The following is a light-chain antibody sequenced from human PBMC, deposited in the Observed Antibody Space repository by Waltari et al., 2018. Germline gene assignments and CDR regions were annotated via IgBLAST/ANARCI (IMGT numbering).Light chain of an antibody. CDR2: NVN. Sequence: QSALTQPASVSGSPGQSITISCTGSSTDICGYDYVSWYRQDPGKAPKLIIHNVNKRPSGVSDRFSGSKSGNTASLTISGLQAEDEAHYFCNSYTSRSTMIFGGGTTLTV. CDR1: STDICGYDY. J-gene: IGLJ2*01. V-gene: IGLV2-14*01. CDR3: NSYTSRSTMI.